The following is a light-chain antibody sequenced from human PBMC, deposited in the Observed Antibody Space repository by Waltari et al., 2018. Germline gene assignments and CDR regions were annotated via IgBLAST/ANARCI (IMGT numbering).Light chain of an antibody. CDR2: EVD. V-gene: IGLV2-23*02. Sequence: SALTQPPSVSASPGQSITISCTGTSSDVGSYDFVPWYQQIPGKAPPLLIYEVDRRPSGVPYRFSGSKSGNAASLTISGLQSEDEAHYFCSSYAYCSPRIFGGVTLLTVL. CDR3: SSYAYCSPRI. J-gene: IGLJ2*01. CDR1: SSDVGSYDF.